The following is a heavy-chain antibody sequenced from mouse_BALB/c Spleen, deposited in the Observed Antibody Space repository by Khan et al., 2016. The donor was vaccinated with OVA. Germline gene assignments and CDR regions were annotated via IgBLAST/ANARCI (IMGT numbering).Heavy chain of an antibody. CDR3: ARVHGGDFDY. CDR1: GYSITSDYA. J-gene: IGHJ2*01. Sequence: EVKLLESGPGLVKPSQSLSLTCTVTGYSITSDYAWNWIRQFPGNKLEWLGYISYSGNTKYNPSLKSRISVTRDTSKNQFFLQLNSVTTEDTATYDCARVHGGDFDYWGQGTTLTVSS. V-gene: IGHV3-2*02. CDR2: ISYSGNT.